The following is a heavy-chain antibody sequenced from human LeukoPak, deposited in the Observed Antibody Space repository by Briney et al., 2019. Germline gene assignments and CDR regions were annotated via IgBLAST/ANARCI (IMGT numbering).Heavy chain of an antibody. J-gene: IGHJ4*02. D-gene: IGHD3-22*01. CDR1: GFTFSSYG. V-gene: IGHV3-7*03. Sequence: GGSLRLSCAASGFTFSSYGMSWVRQAPGKGLEWVANIKQDGSEKYYVDSVKGRFTISRDNAKNSLYLQMNSLRAEDTAVYYCAKDWSDLYYYDSSPIDYWGQGTLVTVSS. CDR3: AKDWSDLYYYDSSPIDY. CDR2: IKQDGSEK.